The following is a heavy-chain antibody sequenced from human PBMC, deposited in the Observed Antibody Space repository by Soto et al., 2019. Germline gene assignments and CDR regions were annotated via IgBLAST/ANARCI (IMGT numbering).Heavy chain of an antibody. D-gene: IGHD4-17*01. CDR1: GFTFSSYS. CDR2: ISSSSSTI. J-gene: IGHJ6*03. CDR3: ARDSTAPTGGDYAYYYYYYMDV. Sequence: EVQLVESGGGLVQPGGSLRLSCAASGFTFSSYSMNWVRQAPGKGLEWVSYISSSSSTIYYADSVKGRFTISRDNAETSLYLQMNSLRAEDTAVYYCARDSTAPTGGDYAYYYYYYMDVWGKGTTVTVSS. V-gene: IGHV3-48*01.